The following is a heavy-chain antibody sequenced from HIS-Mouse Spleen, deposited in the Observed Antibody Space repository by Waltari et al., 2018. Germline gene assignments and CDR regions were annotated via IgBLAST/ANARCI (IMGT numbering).Heavy chain of an antibody. V-gene: IGHV2-5*02. CDR1: GFSRPTCGVG. CDR3: AHLQYSGSYKPFDY. CDR2: IYWDDDK. D-gene: IGHD1-26*01. J-gene: IGHJ4*02. Sequence: QIPLKESGPTLVKPPQTLTLHCTFSGFSRPTCGVGVCWTRQPRGKALEWLALIYWDDDKRYSPSLKSRLTITKDTSKNQVVLTMTNMDPVDTATYYCAHLQYSGSYKPFDYWGQGTLVTVSS.